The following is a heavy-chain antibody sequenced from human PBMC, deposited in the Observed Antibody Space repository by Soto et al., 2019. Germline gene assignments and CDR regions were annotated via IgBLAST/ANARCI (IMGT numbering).Heavy chain of an antibody. J-gene: IGHJ6*02. CDR1: GGTFSSYA. CDR3: ARGQGIQLWLGDYYYCGMDV. Sequence: QVQLVQSGAEVKKPGSSVKVSCKASGGTFSSYAISWVRQAPGQGLEWMGGIIPIFGTANYAQKFQGRVTITADESTSTAYMELSSLRSEDTAVYYCARGQGIQLWLGDYYYCGMDVWGQGTTVTVSS. V-gene: IGHV1-69*01. D-gene: IGHD5-18*01. CDR2: IIPIFGTA.